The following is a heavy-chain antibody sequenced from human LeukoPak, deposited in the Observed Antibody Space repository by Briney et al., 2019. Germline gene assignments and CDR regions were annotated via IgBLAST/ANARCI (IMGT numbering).Heavy chain of an antibody. Sequence: SGGSLRLPCAASGFTFSSYGMHWVRQAPGKGLEWVAVIWYDGSNKYYADSVKGRFTISRDNSKNTLYLQMNSLRAEDTAVYYCARGAHYYDSSGSLRYWGQGTLVTVSS. CDR2: IWYDGSNK. D-gene: IGHD3-22*01. CDR3: ARGAHYYDSSGSLRY. V-gene: IGHV3-33*01. CDR1: GFTFSSYG. J-gene: IGHJ4*02.